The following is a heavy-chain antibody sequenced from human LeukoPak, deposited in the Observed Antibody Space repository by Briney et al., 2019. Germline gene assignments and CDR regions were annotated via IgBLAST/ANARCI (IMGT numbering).Heavy chain of an antibody. Sequence: SVKVSCKASGGTFSSYAISWVRQAPGQGLEWMGGIIPIFGTANYAQKFQGRVTITADESTSTAYMELSSLRSEDTAVYYCARDVPRGDYGGDYFDYWGQGTLVTVSS. D-gene: IGHD4-23*01. CDR2: IIPIFGTA. J-gene: IGHJ4*02. CDR1: GGTFSSYA. V-gene: IGHV1-69*13. CDR3: ARDVPRGDYGGDYFDY.